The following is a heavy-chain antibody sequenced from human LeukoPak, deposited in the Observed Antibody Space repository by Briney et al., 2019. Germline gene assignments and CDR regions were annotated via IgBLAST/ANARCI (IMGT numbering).Heavy chain of an antibody. CDR2: ISGSAHKI. V-gene: IGHV3-23*01. CDR3: VGRPTGYSSGYIH. CDR1: GITLSNYA. Sequence: GGSLRLSCVASGITLSNYAVSWVRQAPEKGLDWVSVISGSAHKIRYADSVKGRFTISRDNSGNIVYLQMNNLRVEDTAVYYCVGRPTGYSSGYIHWGQGTLVTVSS. J-gene: IGHJ4*02. D-gene: IGHD5-18*01.